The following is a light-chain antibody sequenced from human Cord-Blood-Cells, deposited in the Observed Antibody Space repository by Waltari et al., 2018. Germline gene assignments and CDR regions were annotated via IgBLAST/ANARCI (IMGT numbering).Light chain of an antibody. CDR2: EVS. CDR1: SSDVGGYNY. V-gene: IGLV2-8*01. Sequence: QSALTQPPSASGSPGQSVTISCTGTSSDVGGYNYVSWYQQHPGKAPKLMIYEVSKRPSGVPDRFSDSKSGNTASLTVSGLQAEDEADYYCSSYTSSSTLMFGGGTKLTVL. CDR3: SSYTSSSTLM. J-gene: IGLJ3*02.